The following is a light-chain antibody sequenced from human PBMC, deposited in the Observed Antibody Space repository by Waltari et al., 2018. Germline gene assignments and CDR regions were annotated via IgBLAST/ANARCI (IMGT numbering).Light chain of an antibody. CDR1: KLGDNY. V-gene: IGLV3-1*01. CDR2: QNT. J-gene: IGLJ2*01. Sequence: SYELTQPPSVSVSPGQTASITCSGDKLGDNYACWYQQKPGQSPVLVIYQNTKRPSGIPERFSGSYSGNTATLTVSGTQTMDEADYYCQTWDSSTTVFGGGTKLTVL. CDR3: QTWDSSTTV.